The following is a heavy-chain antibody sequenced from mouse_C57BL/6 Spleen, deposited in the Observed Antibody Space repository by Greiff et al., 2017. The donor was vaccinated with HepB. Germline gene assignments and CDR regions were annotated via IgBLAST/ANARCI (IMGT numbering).Heavy chain of an antibody. V-gene: IGHV2-5*01. CDR2: IWRGGST. CDR3: AKTDCGGGGFAY. J-gene: IGHJ3*01. Sequence: VQRVESGPGLVQPSQRLSITCTVSGFSLTSYGVHWVRQSPGKGLEWLGVIWRGGSTDYNAAFVSRMSITKDNSTSQVFFKMNSLQADDTAIYYCAKTDCGGGGFAYWGQGTLVTVSA. CDR1: GFSLTSYG.